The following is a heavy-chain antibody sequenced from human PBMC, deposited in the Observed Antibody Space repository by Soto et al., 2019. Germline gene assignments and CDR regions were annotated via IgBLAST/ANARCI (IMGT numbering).Heavy chain of an antibody. CDR1: GYSFTSYW. CDR2: IYPGDSDT. CDR3: ARQKTAARTYYPDAFDI. J-gene: IGHJ3*02. D-gene: IGHD6-13*01. Sequence: GESLKISCKGSGYSFTSYWIGWVRQMPGKGLEWMGIIYPGDSDTRYSPSFQGQVTISADKSISTAYLQWSSLKASDTAMYYCARQKTAARTYYPDAFDIWGQGTMVTVSS. V-gene: IGHV5-51*01.